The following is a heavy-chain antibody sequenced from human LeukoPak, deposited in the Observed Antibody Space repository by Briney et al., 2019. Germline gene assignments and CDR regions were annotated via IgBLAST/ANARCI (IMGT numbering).Heavy chain of an antibody. D-gene: IGHD5-24*01. CDR1: GFVFNRYE. CDR2: ITGRGNTI. CDR3: ARSLGPTKPFDF. V-gene: IGHV3-48*03. Sequence: PGGSLRLSCVASGFVFNRYEMSWVRQAPGKGLEWLSYITGRGNTIYYADSVRGRFTISRDNAKLSLYLQMNTLRAEDTAIHYCARSLGPTKPFDFWGKGTPVTVSS. J-gene: IGHJ4*02.